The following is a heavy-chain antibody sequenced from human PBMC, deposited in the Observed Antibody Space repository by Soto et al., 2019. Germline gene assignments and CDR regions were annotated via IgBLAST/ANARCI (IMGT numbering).Heavy chain of an antibody. CDR1: GYTFTSYG. Sequence: QVQLVQSGDEVKKPGASVKVSCKASGYTFTSYGISWVRQAPGHGLEWMGWIKPYNGKTNYAQKLQGIVTVTTDTLLNTAYMELRSLRSDDTAVYYCARHFFGIDYWGQGTLVTFSS. CDR3: ARHFFGIDY. J-gene: IGHJ4*02. V-gene: IGHV1-18*01. D-gene: IGHD3-3*01. CDR2: IKPYNGKT.